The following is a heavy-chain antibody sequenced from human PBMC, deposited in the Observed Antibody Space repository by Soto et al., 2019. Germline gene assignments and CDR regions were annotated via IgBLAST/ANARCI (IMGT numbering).Heavy chain of an antibody. J-gene: IGHJ4*02. CDR1: GYTFTSYG. Sequence: ASVKVSCKASGYTFTSYGISCVRQAPGQGLEWMGWISAYNGNTNYAQKLQGRVTMTTDTSTSTAYMELRSLRSDDTAVYYCARDNSSPYCTNGVCVPIGYWGQGTLVTVSS. D-gene: IGHD2-8*01. CDR3: ARDNSSPYCTNGVCVPIGY. V-gene: IGHV1-18*04. CDR2: ISAYNGNT.